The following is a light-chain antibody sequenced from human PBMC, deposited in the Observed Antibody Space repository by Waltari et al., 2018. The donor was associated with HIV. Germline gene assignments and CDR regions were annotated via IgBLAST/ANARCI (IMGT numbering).Light chain of an antibody. Sequence: SYELPQPPSVSVSPGPTASITCSGDQLGGRYACWYQQKPGQSPVLVIYQDSKRPSGIPERFSGSNSGNTATLTISGTQAMDEADYYCQAWDSSTVVFGGGTKLTVL. CDR3: QAWDSSTVV. CDR2: QDS. J-gene: IGLJ2*01. CDR1: QLGGRY. V-gene: IGLV3-1*01.